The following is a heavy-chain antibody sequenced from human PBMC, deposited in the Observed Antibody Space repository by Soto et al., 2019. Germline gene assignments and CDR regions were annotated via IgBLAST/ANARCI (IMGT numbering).Heavy chain of an antibody. Sequence: ASVKVSCKASGYTFNRHGITWVRQAPGQGLEWMGWISGYNGDINYEQKFQGRVTLSSDTLTSTVYLELKSLRFDDTAVYYCARVRIVGARVIEFWAQGTLDTVSS. D-gene: IGHD1-26*01. CDR1: GYTFNRHG. CDR3: ARVRIVGARVIEF. CDR2: ISGYNGDI. V-gene: IGHV1-18*04. J-gene: IGHJ4*02.